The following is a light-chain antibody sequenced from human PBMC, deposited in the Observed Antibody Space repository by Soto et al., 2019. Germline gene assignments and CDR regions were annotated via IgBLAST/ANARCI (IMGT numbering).Light chain of an antibody. J-gene: IGLJ2*01. CDR2: DVS. V-gene: IGLV2-11*01. CDR3: CSYAGSYTHVL. Sequence: SALTQPRSVSGSPGQSVTISCTGTSSDIGGYNYVSWYQQHPGKAPKLMIYDVSERPSGVPDRFSASKSGNTASLTISGLHAEDEADYYCCSYAGSYTHVLFGGGTQLTVL. CDR1: SSDIGGYNY.